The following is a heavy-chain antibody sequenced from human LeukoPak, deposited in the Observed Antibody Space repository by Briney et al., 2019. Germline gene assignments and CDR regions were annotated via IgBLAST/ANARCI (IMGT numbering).Heavy chain of an antibody. J-gene: IGHJ5*02. CDR1: GFTFSSYS. Sequence: GGSLRLSCAASGFTFSSYSMNWVRQAPGKGLEWVSYISSSSSTIYYADSVKGRFTISRDNAKNSLYLQMNSLRAEDTAVYYCAKEVVPAAMGNWFDPWGQGTLVTVSS. V-gene: IGHV3-48*01. D-gene: IGHD2-2*01. CDR2: ISSSSSTI. CDR3: AKEVVPAAMGNWFDP.